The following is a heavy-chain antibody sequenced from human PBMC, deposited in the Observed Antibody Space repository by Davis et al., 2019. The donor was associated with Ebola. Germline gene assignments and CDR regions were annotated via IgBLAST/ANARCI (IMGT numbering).Heavy chain of an antibody. CDR3: ARGERSSGWYLDY. CDR1: GGSISSYY. Sequence: MPSETLSLTCTVSGGSISSYYWSWIRQPPGKGLEWIGYIYYSGSTNYNPSLKSRVTISVDTSKNQFSLKLSSVTAADTAVYYCARGERSSGWYLDYWGQGTLVTVSS. V-gene: IGHV4-59*01. CDR2: IYYSGST. J-gene: IGHJ4*02. D-gene: IGHD6-19*01.